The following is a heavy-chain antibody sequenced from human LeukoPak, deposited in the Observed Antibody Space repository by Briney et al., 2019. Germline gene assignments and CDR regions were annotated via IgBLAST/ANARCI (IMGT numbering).Heavy chain of an antibody. CDR2: IYYNGRT. Sequence: PSETLSLTCTVAGGSINSGDYYWSRIRQSPGKGLEWIGYIYYNGRTFYHPSLRSRVIISADTSKNQFSLKLSSVTAADTAAYYCARYVSYIGGVADDCFDFWGQGTMVTVSP. J-gene: IGHJ3*01. V-gene: IGHV4-30-4*08. CDR1: GGSINSGDYY. CDR3: ARYVSYIGGVADDCFDF. D-gene: IGHD3-16*01.